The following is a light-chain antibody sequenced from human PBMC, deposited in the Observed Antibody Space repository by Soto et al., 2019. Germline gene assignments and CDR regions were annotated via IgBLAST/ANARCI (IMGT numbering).Light chain of an antibody. CDR2: GAS. CDR1: QSVSSSY. CDR3: QQDYHLPWT. V-gene: IGKV3D-7*01. J-gene: IGKJ1*01. Sequence: EIVMTQSPATLSLSPGERATLSCRASQSVSSSYLSWYQQKPGQAPRLLIYGASIRATGIPARFSGSGSGTAFTLTISSLQPEDFAVYYCQQDYHLPWTFGQGTKVDNK.